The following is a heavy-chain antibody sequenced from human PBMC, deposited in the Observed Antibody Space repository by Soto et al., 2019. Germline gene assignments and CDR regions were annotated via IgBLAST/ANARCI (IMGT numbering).Heavy chain of an antibody. D-gene: IGHD6-13*01. CDR2: ISAYNGNT. V-gene: IGHV1-18*04. CDR1: GYTFTSYV. Sequence: GASVKVSCKASGYTFTSYVISWVRQAPGQGLEWMGWISAYNGNTNYAQKLQGRVTMTTDTSTSTAYMELRSLRSDDTAVYYCARDKYSSSWINWFDPWGQGTLVTVSS. J-gene: IGHJ5*02. CDR3: ARDKYSSSWINWFDP.